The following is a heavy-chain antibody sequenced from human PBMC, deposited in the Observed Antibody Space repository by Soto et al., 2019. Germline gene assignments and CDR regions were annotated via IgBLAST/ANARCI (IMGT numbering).Heavy chain of an antibody. J-gene: IGHJ4*02. CDR3: ARVPDH. V-gene: IGHV4-30-2*01. CDR2: IYHSGST. Sequence: SETLSLTCAVSGGSISSGGYSWSWIRQPPGKGLEWIAYIYHSGSTYYNPSLKSRVTISVDRSKNQFSLKLSSVTAADTAVSYRARVPDHWGQGTLVTVSS. CDR1: GGSISSGGYS.